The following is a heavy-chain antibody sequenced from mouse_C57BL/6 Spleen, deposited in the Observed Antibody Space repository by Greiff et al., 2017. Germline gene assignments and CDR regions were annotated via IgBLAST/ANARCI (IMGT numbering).Heavy chain of an antibody. D-gene: IGHD2-1*01. CDR1: GYTFTSYW. V-gene: IGHV1-52*01. CDR2: IDPSDSDT. J-gene: IGHJ3*01. CDR3: AREDGNYVGVGY. Sequence: QVQLQQPGAELVRPGSSVKLSCKASGYTFTSYWMHWVKQRPIQGLEWIGKIDPSDSDTHYNQKFKDKATLTVDKSSSTAYMQLSSLTSEDSAVYYCAREDGNYVGVGYWGQGTLVPVTA.